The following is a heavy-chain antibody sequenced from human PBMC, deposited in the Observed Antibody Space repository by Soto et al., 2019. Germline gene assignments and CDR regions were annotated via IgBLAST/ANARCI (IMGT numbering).Heavy chain of an antibody. CDR3: AKDRVESGLGEIDY. J-gene: IGHJ4*02. CDR1: GFSLSKNG. D-gene: IGHD3-16*01. V-gene: IGHV3-30*18. Sequence: QVQLVESGGGVVQPGRSLRLSCAASGFSLSKNGMHWVRQAPGKGLEWVAIISYDGSNKYYADSVKGRFTISRDNSKNTLYLQMNSLRVEDTAVYYCAKDRVESGLGEIDYWGQGTLVTVSS. CDR2: ISYDGSNK.